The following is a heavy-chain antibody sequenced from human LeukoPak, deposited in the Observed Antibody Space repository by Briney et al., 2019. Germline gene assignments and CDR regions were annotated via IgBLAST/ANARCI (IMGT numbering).Heavy chain of an antibody. V-gene: IGHV3-15*01. Sequence: GGSLRLSCAASGLTFIDAWMTWVRQAPGKGLEWVGRIMSNSDGGTADYAAAVKGRFTISRDDSKNTVYLQMNSLKTEDTAVYFCTTYNPGGTWFDPWGQGTLVTVSS. D-gene: IGHD3-16*01. CDR3: TTYNPGGTWFDP. CDR1: GLTFIDAW. J-gene: IGHJ5*02. CDR2: IMSNSDGGTA.